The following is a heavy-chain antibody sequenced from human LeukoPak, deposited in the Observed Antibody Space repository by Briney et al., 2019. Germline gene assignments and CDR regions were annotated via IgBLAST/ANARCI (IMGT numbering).Heavy chain of an antibody. D-gene: IGHD3-22*01. CDR2: ISYDGSNK. J-gene: IGHJ4*02. CDR1: GFTFSSYA. Sequence: GGSLRLSCAASGFTFSSYAMHWVRQAPGKGLEWVAVISYDGSNKYYADSVKGRFTISRDNSKNTLHLQMNSLRAEDTAVYYCARDEAQRASDYYDSSGYTLDYWGQGTLVTVSS. V-gene: IGHV3-30*04. CDR3: ARDEAQRASDYYDSSGYTLDY.